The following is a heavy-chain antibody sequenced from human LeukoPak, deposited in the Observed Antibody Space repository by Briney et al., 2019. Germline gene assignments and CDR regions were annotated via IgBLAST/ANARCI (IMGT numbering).Heavy chain of an antibody. Sequence: GGSLRLSCATSGLTLSTYSMNWVRQAPGKGLEWISYISRSSSTVYYADSVKSRFTISRDNSKNTLYLQMNSLRAEDTAVYYCAKDIDYGDYVVSWGQGTLVTVSS. CDR2: ISRSSSTV. V-gene: IGHV3-48*01. CDR1: GLTLSTYS. D-gene: IGHD4-17*01. J-gene: IGHJ4*02. CDR3: AKDIDYGDYVVS.